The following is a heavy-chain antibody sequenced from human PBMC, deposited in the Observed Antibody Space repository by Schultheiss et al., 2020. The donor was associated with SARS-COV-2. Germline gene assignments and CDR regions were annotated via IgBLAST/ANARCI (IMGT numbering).Heavy chain of an antibody. J-gene: IGHJ4*02. CDR3: AKGEPVGDARGANDY. CDR1: GFTFSSYA. V-gene: IGHV3-23*01. Sequence: GESLKISCAASGFTFSSYAMSWVRQAPGKGLEWVSYISSSGSTIYYADSVKGRFTISRDNSKNTVSLQMNSLRAEDTAVYYCAKGEPVGDARGANDYWGQGALVTVSS. D-gene: IGHD1-26*01. CDR2: ISSSGSTI.